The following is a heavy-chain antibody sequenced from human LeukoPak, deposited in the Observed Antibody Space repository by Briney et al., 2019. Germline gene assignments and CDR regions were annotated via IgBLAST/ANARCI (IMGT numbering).Heavy chain of an antibody. CDR1: GYSFTSYW. CDR2: IYPGYSDT. CDR3: ARAPPFGELFDGMGV. D-gene: IGHD3-10*01. J-gene: IGHJ6*04. V-gene: IGHV5-51*01. Sequence: GESLKISGKGSGYSFTSYWIGWVRQMPGKGLEWMGIIYPGYSDTRYSPSFQGQVTISADKSISTAYLQWSSLKASDTAMYYCARAPPFGELFDGMGVWGKGTTVTVSS.